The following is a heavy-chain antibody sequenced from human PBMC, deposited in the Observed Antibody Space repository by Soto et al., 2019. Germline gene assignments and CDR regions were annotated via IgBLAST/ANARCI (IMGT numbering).Heavy chain of an antibody. V-gene: IGHV1-2*02. Sequence: QVQLVQSGAEVKKPGASVKVSCKASGYTFTGYYMHWVRQAPGQGLEWMGWINPNSGGTNYAQKFQGRVTMTRDTSISTAYMELSRLRSDDTAVYYCARERNEEYYGSGSYYNVPRHLYVDVWGQGTTVTVSS. CDR2: INPNSGGT. D-gene: IGHD3-10*01. CDR1: GYTFTGYY. CDR3: ARERNEEYYGSGSYYNVPRHLYVDV. J-gene: IGHJ6*02.